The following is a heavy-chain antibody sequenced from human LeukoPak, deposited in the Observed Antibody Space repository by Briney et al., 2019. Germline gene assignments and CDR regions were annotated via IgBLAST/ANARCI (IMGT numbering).Heavy chain of an antibody. Sequence: PSETLSLTCTVSGYSISSGYYWGWIRQPPGKGLEWIGSIYHSGSTYYNPSLKSRVTISVDTSKNQFSLKLSSVTAADTAVYYCARGLGQYYYYMDVWGKGTTVTISS. CDR3: ARGLGQYYYYMDV. CDR2: IYHSGST. D-gene: IGHD3-16*01. V-gene: IGHV4-38-2*02. CDR1: GYSISSGYY. J-gene: IGHJ6*03.